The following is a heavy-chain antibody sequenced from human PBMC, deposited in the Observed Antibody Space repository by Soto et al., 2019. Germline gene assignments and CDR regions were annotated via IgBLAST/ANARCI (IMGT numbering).Heavy chain of an antibody. V-gene: IGHV4-39*01. CDR1: GGSISSSSYY. Sequence: SETLSLTCTVSGGSISSSSYYWGWIRQPPGKGLEWIGSIYYSGSTYYNPSLKSRVTISVDTSKNQFSLKLSSVTAADTAVYYCATQEVGGTYVYTFDPWGQGTLVTVSS. D-gene: IGHD1-26*01. CDR2: IYYSGST. CDR3: ATQEVGGTYVYTFDP. J-gene: IGHJ5*02.